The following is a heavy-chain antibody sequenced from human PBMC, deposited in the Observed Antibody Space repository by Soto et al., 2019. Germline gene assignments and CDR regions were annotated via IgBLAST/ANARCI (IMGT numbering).Heavy chain of an antibody. CDR1: GFTFSSYG. V-gene: IGHV3-33*01. CDR2: IWYDGSNK. Sequence: GGSLRLSCAASGFTFSSYGMHWVRQAPGKGLEWVAVIWYDGSNKYYADSVKGRFTISRDNSKNTLYLQMNSLRAEDTAVYYCARDKTDADEHAPYYYYYYMDVWGKGTTVTVSS. CDR3: ARDKTDADEHAPYYYYYYMDV. J-gene: IGHJ6*03.